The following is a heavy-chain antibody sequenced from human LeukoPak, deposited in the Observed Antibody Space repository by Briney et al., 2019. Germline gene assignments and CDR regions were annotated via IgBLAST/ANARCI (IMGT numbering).Heavy chain of an antibody. Sequence: GASVKVSCKASGGTFSSYAISWVRQAPGQGLEWMGRIIPILGIANYAQKFQGRVTITADKSTSTAYMELSSLRSEDTAVYYCARDVFGGYYYYYYMDVWGKGTTVTVSS. V-gene: IGHV1-69*04. CDR2: IIPILGIA. J-gene: IGHJ6*03. CDR3: ARDVFGGYYYYYYMDV. D-gene: IGHD2-15*01. CDR1: GGTFSSYA.